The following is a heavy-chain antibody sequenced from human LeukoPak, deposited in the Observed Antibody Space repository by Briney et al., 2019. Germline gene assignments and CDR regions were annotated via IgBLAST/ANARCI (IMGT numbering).Heavy chain of an antibody. Sequence: GVSVKVSCKVSGYTLTELSMHWVRQAPGKGLEWMGGFDPEDGETIYAQKSQGRVTMTEDTSTDTAYMELSSLRSEDTAVYYCATDLYGGEYQLLSGWFDPWGQGTLVTVSS. J-gene: IGHJ5*02. D-gene: IGHD2-2*01. CDR1: GYTLTELS. V-gene: IGHV1-24*01. CDR3: ATDLYGGEYQLLSGWFDP. CDR2: FDPEDGET.